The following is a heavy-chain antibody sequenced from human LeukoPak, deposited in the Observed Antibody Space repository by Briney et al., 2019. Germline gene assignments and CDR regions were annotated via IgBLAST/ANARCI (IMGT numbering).Heavy chain of an antibody. D-gene: IGHD2-2*01. J-gene: IGHJ6*02. Sequence: ASVKVSCKASGYTFSDNYIQWVRQAPGQGLAWMGWINPNSGIPTYTQKFQGRVTMTRDTSISTAYTELRRLTSDDTAVYYCVRDHCTTPGCYEDYYNGLDVWGQGTTVTVSS. CDR2: INPNSGIP. V-gene: IGHV1-2*02. CDR1: GYTFSDNY. CDR3: VRDHCTTPGCYEDYYNGLDV.